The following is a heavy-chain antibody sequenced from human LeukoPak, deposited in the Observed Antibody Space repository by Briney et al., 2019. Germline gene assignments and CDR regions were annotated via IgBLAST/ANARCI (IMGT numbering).Heavy chain of an antibody. V-gene: IGHV1-18*01. D-gene: IGHD3-10*01. CDR1: GYTFTSYD. J-gene: IGHJ4*02. CDR2: ISAYNGNT. Sequence: ASVKVSCKASGYTFTSYDINWVRQATGQGLEWMGWISAYNGNTNYAQKLQGRVTMTTDTSTSTAYMELRSLRSDDTAVYYCARDWLTVVRGVYFDYWGQGTLVTVSS. CDR3: ARDWLTVVRGVYFDY.